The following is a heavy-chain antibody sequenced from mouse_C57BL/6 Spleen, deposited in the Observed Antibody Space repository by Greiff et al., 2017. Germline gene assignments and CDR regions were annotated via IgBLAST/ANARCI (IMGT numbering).Heavy chain of an antibody. D-gene: IGHD4-1*01. J-gene: IGHJ4*01. CDR3: ARGDWGYAMDY. Sequence: VQLQQSGAELVRPGTSVKVSCKASGYAFTNYLLEWVKQRPGQGLEWIGVINPGSGGTNYNEKFKGKATLTADKSSSTAYMQLSSLTSEDSAVYFCARGDWGYAMDYWGQGTSVTVSS. CDR1: GYAFTNYL. CDR2: INPGSGGT. V-gene: IGHV1-54*01.